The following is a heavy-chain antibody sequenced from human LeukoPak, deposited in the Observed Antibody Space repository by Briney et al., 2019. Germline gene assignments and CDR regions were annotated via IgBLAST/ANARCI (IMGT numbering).Heavy chain of an antibody. V-gene: IGHV3-23*01. J-gene: IGHJ4*02. CDR3: AKDGSDGYSGYRDY. CDR1: GFTFSSYA. CDR2: ISGSGGST. D-gene: IGHD5-12*01. Sequence: GGSLRLSCAASGFTFSSYAMSWVRQAPGKGLEWVSAISGSGGSTYYADSVKGRFTISRDNSKNTLYLQMNSLRAEDTAVYYCAKDGSDGYSGYRDYWGQGTLVTVSS.